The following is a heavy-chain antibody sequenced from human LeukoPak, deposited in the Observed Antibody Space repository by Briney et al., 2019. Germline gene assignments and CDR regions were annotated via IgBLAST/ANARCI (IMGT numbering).Heavy chain of an antibody. J-gene: IGHJ3*01. CDR3: AHSGTVTSPHDAFDV. CDR1: GFSLSYSGVG. CDR2: IYWDDDK. D-gene: IGHD4-17*01. Sequence: SGPTLVNPTQTLTLTCTFSGFSLSYSGVGVGWIRQPPGKALEWLALIYWDDDKRYSPSLKSRLTITKDTSKNQVVLTLTNMDPVDTGTYYCAHSGTVTSPHDAFDVWGQGTMVTVSS. V-gene: IGHV2-5*02.